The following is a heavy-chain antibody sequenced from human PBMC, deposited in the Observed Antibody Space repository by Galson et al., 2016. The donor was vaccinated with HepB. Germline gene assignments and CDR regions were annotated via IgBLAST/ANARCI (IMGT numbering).Heavy chain of an antibody. Sequence: SLRLSCAASGFILSSYWMHWVRQVPGKGLQWVSRINDNDGSFTDYADSVRGRFTISRDTAKNTLYLQTNSLRGEDTAVYYCARDLAGAYDLWGQGTLVIVSS. J-gene: IGHJ5*02. D-gene: IGHD1-26*01. V-gene: IGHV3-74*01. CDR1: GFILSSYW. CDR2: INDNDGSFT. CDR3: ARDLAGAYDL.